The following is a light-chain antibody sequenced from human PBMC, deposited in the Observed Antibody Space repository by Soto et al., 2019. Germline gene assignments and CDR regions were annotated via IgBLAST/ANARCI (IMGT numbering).Light chain of an antibody. Sequence: EIVMTQSPATLSVSPGDRATLSCRASQSVSSYLAWFQQKPGQAPRLLIYGASTRATGVPARFSGSGSGTEFTLTISSLQSEDFAIYYCQQYSNWPTFGQGTRLEIK. CDR2: GAS. J-gene: IGKJ5*01. V-gene: IGKV3-15*01. CDR1: QSVSSY. CDR3: QQYSNWPT.